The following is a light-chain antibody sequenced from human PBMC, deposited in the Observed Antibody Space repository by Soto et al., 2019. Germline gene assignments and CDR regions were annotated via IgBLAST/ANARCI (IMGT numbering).Light chain of an antibody. J-gene: IGKJ4*01. Sequence: EIVLTQSPATLSLSPGEGATLSCRASQSVSSDLDAYQQRPGQAPRFLINDASNRATGIPARFSGSGSETDFTLTISSLEDEDSADYYCQRDLTGGGGTKVEIK. CDR2: DAS. V-gene: IGKV3-11*01. CDR3: QRDLT. CDR1: QSVSSD.